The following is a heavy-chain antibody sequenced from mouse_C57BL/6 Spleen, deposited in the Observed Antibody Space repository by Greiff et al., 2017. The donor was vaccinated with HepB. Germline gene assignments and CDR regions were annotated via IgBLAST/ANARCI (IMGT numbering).Heavy chain of an antibody. CDR1: GYTFTSDW. V-gene: IGHV1-7*01. J-gene: IGHJ4*01. CDR3: ARSGYYYGSSYDAMDD. D-gene: IGHD1-1*01. Sequence: QVQLKESGAELAKPGASVKLSCKASGYTFTSDWMHWVKQRPGQGLEWIGYINPSSGYTKYNQKFKDKPTLTADKSSSTAYMQLSSLTYEDAAVYYCARSGYYYGSSYDAMDDWGQGTSVTVSS. CDR2: INPSSGYT.